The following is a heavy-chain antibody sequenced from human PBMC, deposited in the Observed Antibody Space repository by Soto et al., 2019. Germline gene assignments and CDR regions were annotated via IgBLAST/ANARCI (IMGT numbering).Heavy chain of an antibody. Sequence: GGSLRLSCAASGFTFSSYAMHWVRQAPGKGPEWVAVISYDGSNKYYADSVKGRFTISRDNSKNTLYLQMNSLRAEDTAVYYCARAISYYDFWSGYWSYYYYGMDVWGQGTTVTVSS. J-gene: IGHJ6*02. V-gene: IGHV3-30-3*01. D-gene: IGHD3-3*01. CDR3: ARAISYYDFWSGYWSYYYYGMDV. CDR1: GFTFSSYA. CDR2: ISYDGSNK.